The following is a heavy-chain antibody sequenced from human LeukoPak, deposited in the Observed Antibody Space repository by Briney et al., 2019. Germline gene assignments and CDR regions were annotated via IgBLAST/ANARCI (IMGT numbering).Heavy chain of an antibody. CDR1: GFTFSSYW. V-gene: IGHV3-7*01. D-gene: IGHD6-19*01. J-gene: IGHJ6*02. CDR3: ARGGYSSGFVKGSYGMDV. CDR2: IKQDGSEK. Sequence: GGSLRLSCAASGFTFSSYWMSWVRQAPGKGLEWVANIKQDGSEKYYVDSVKGRFTISRDNAKNSLYLQMNSLRAEDTAAYYCARGGYSSGFVKGSYGMDVWGQGTTVTVSS.